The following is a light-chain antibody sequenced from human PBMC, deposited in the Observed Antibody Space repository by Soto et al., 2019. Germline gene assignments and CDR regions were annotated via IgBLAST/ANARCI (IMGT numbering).Light chain of an antibody. V-gene: IGLV2-14*01. CDR2: EVS. CDR1: SSDFGGYNY. J-gene: IGLJ3*02. CDR3: SSYTSNSTGV. Sequence: QSALTQPASVSGSPGQSITISCTGTSSDFGGYNYVSWYQQHPGKAPKLMIYEVSNRPSGGSNRFSGSKSGNTASLTISGLQAEDEADYYCSSYTSNSTGVFGGGTKLTVL.